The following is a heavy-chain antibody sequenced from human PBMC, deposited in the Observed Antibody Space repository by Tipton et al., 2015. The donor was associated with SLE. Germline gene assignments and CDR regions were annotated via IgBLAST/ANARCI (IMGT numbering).Heavy chain of an antibody. V-gene: IGHV4-59*01. CDR3: ARGESWPEYFQH. CDR2: IYYSGST. Sequence: TLSLTCTVSGGSISSYYWSWIRQPPGKGLEWIGYIYYSGSTNYNPSLKSRVTISVDTFKNQFSLKLSSVTAADTAVYYCARGESWPEYFQHWGQGTLVTVSS. D-gene: IGHD6-13*01. CDR1: GGSISSYY. J-gene: IGHJ1*01.